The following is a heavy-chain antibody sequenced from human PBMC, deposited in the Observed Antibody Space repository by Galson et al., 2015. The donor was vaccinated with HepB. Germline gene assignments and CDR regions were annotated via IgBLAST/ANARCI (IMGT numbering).Heavy chain of an antibody. CDR1: GFSFSGYA. D-gene: IGHD3-10*01. Sequence: SLRLSCAASGFSFSGYAMSWVRQAPGKGLEWVSVIYSGGSTYYADSVKGRFTISRDNSKNTLYLQMNSLRAEDTAVYYCARDLIWFGEPYGMDVWGQGTTVTVSS. J-gene: IGHJ6*02. CDR2: IYSGGST. CDR3: ARDLIWFGEPYGMDV. V-gene: IGHV3-53*01.